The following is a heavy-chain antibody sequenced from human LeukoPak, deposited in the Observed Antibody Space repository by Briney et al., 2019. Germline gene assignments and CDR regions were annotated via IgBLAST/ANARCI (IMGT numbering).Heavy chain of an antibody. V-gene: IGHV1-2*06. CDR3: ARDSWEGYCSSTSCPPSVTTNNWFDP. D-gene: IGHD2-2*01. CDR1: GYTFTGYY. CDR2: INPNSGGT. Sequence: WASVKVSCKASGYTFTGYYMHWVRQAPGQGLEWMGRINPNSGGTNYAQKFQGRVTMTRDTSISTAYMELSRLRSDDTAVYYCARDSWEGYCSSTSCPPSVTTNNWFDPWGQGTLVTVSS. J-gene: IGHJ5*02.